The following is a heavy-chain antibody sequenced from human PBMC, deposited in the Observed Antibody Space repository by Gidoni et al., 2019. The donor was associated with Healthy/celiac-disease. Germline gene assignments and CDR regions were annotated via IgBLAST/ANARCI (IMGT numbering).Heavy chain of an antibody. CDR1: GGTFSSSA. V-gene: IGHV1-69*01. CDR2: IIPIFGTA. J-gene: IGHJ5*02. D-gene: IGHD2-15*01. CDR3: AVWDCSGGSCHLHNWFDP. Sequence: QVQLVQSGAEVKKPGSSVKVSCKASGGTFSSSAISWVRQAPGQGLEWMGGIIPIFGTANYAQKFQGRVTITADESTSTAYMELSSLRSEDTAVYYCAVWDCSGGSCHLHNWFDPWGQGTLVTVSS.